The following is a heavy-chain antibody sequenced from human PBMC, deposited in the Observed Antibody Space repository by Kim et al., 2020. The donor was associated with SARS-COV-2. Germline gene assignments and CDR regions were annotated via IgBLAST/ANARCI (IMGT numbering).Heavy chain of an antibody. CDR1: GGTFSTNA. Sequence: SVKVSCKASGGTFSTNAISWVRQAPGQGLEWMGGIIPIFDAANYAQKFQGRVTITADESTSTAYMELGSLRSEDTAVYYCARERLQAWERYSGMDVWGQGTTVTVSS. CDR3: ARERLQAWERYSGMDV. D-gene: IGHD2-21*01. J-gene: IGHJ6*02. V-gene: IGHV1-69*13. CDR2: IIPIFDAA.